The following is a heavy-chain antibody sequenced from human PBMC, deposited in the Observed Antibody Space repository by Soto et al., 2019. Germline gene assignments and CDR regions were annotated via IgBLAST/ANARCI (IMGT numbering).Heavy chain of an antibody. D-gene: IGHD3-22*01. V-gene: IGHV4-31*03. J-gene: IGHJ4*02. CDR1: GDSISSGGYY. CDR2: IYYSGST. Sequence: PSETLSLTCTVSGDSISSGGYYWSWIRQHPGKGLEWIGYIYYSGSTYYNPSLKSRVTISVDTSKNQFSLKLSSVTAADTAVYYCARSDYYDNKWNYWGQGTLVTVSS. CDR3: ARSDYYDNKWNY.